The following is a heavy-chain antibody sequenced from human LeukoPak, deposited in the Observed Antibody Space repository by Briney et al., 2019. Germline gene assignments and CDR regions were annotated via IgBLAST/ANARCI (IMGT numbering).Heavy chain of an antibody. Sequence: SETLSLTCTVSGGSISSSSYYWGWIRQPPGKGLEWIGSIYYSGSTYYNPSLKSRVTISVDTSKNQFSLKLSSVTAADTAVYYCARTTMVRGTYYMDVWGKGTTVTVSS. D-gene: IGHD3-10*01. J-gene: IGHJ6*03. V-gene: IGHV4-39*07. CDR3: ARTTMVRGTYYMDV. CDR2: IYYSGST. CDR1: GGSISSSSYY.